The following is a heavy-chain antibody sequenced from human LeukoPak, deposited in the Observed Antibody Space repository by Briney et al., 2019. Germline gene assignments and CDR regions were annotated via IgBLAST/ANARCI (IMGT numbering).Heavy chain of an antibody. CDR1: GFTFSSYW. J-gene: IGHJ4*02. V-gene: IGHV3-74*01. Sequence: PGGSLRLSCTASGFTFSSYWMHWVRQAPGKGLVWVSRINSDGSSTSYADSVKGRFSISRDNAKNTLYLQMNSLRAEDTAVYYCARGGDSANFDYWGQGTLVIVSS. D-gene: IGHD5-18*01. CDR3: ARGGDSANFDY. CDR2: INSDGSST.